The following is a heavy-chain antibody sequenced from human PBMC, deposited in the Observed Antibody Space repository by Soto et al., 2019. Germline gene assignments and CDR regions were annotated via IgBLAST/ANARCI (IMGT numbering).Heavy chain of an antibody. CDR3: ARYSRGPCGGDCWWFDP. CDR1: GYSFTSYW. V-gene: IGHV5-51*01. D-gene: IGHD2-21*02. CDR2: IYPGDSDT. J-gene: IGHJ5*02. Sequence: PGESLKISCKGSGYSFTSYWIGWVSQMPGKGLEWMGIIYPGDSDTRYSPSFQGQVTISADKSISTAYLQWSSLKASDTAMYYCARYSRGPCGGDCWWFDPWGQGTPVTVSS.